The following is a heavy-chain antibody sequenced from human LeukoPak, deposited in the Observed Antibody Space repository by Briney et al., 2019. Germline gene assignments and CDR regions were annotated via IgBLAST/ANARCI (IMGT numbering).Heavy chain of an antibody. CDR1: GFIFSSYW. CDR3: ARNLGGSVNLLFDY. Sequence: EGSLRLSCAASGFIFSSYWMSWVRQAPGKGLEWVANIKQDGSEKYYVDSVKGRFTISRDNAKNSLYLQMNSLRAEDTAVYYCARNLGGSVNLLFDYWGQGPLVTVSS. V-gene: IGHV3-7*03. D-gene: IGHD1-26*01. J-gene: IGHJ4*02. CDR2: IKQDGSEK.